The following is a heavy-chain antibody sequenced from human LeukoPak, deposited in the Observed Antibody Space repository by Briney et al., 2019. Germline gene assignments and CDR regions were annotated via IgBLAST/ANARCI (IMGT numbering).Heavy chain of an antibody. CDR2: ISSSSSYI. Sequence: GGSLRLSCAASGFTFSSYSMNWVRQAPGKGLEWVSSISSSSSYIYCADSVKGRFTISRDNAKNSLYLQMNSLRTEDTALYYCGAAAGRYYGMDVWGQGTTVTVSS. J-gene: IGHJ6*02. CDR1: GFTFSSYS. D-gene: IGHD6-13*01. CDR3: GAAAGRYYGMDV. V-gene: IGHV3-21*04.